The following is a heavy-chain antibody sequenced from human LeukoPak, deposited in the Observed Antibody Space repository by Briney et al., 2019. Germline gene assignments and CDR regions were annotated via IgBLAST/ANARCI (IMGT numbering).Heavy chain of an antibody. CDR1: VGSISSGGYY. D-gene: IGHD6-13*01. CDR3: ARGGIWDIAAAAPVEY. CDR2: VYYSGGT. V-gene: IGHV4-31*03. J-gene: IGHJ4*02. Sequence: PSETLSLTSTVPVGSISSGGYYWSWTRQHPGKCLEWIGYVYYSGGTYYDPSLKSRVTIAVDTSKDKLSLKLSFVTGADRAVYYWARGGIWDIAAAAPVEYWGEGALGTVSS.